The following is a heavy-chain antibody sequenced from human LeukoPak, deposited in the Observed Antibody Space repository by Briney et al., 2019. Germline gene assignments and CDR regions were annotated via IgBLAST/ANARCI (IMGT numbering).Heavy chain of an antibody. J-gene: IGHJ4*02. CDR1: GYTFTGYY. V-gene: IGHV1-2*06. Sequence: ASVKVSCKASGYTFTGYYMHWVRQAPGQGLEWMGRINPNSGGTNYAQKFQGRVTMTRNTSISTAYMELCSLRSEDTAVYYCERADYYGSGSYYNLCDYWGQGTLVTVSS. CDR3: ERADYYGSGSYYNLCDY. CDR2: INPNSGGT. D-gene: IGHD3-10*01.